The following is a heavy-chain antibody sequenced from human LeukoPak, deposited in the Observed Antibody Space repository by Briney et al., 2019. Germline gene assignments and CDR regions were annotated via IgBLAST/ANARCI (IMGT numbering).Heavy chain of an antibody. J-gene: IGHJ3*02. V-gene: IGHV4-30-2*01. CDR1: GGSISRGGYS. Sequence: SETLSLTCAVSGGSISRGGYSWSWIRQAQGKGLEGNVYIYHSGSNYYNPSIKRRITIAVYRNKNEFSLKLSSVTAADTAVYYCARGYPHYYDSSGYGAFDIWGQGTMVTVSS. CDR3: ARGYPHYYDSSGYGAFDI. CDR2: IYHSGSN. D-gene: IGHD3-22*01.